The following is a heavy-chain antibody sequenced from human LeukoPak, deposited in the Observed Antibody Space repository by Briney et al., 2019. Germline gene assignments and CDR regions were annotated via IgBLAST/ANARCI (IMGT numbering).Heavy chain of an antibody. Sequence: PSETLSLPCTVSGGITSYYWTWIRQPAGKGLEWIGRIYTSGSTDYNPSLKSRVTMSVDMSKNQISLKLTSVTAADTAVYYCARTHTSRWYWFDPWGQGTLVTVSS. D-gene: IGHD6-19*01. J-gene: IGHJ5*02. CDR2: IYTSGST. CDR3: ARTHTSRWYWFDP. V-gene: IGHV4-4*07. CDR1: GGITSYY.